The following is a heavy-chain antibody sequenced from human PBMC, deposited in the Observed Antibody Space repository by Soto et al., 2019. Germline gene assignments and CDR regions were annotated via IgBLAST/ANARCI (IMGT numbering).Heavy chain of an antibody. Sequence: EVQLVESGGGLVKPGGSLRLSCAASGFTFSNAWMNWVSQAPGKGLEWVGRIKSKTDGGTTDYAAPVKGRFTISRDDSKNTLYLQTNSLKTEDTAVYYCTTDTTVDDPGAFDIWGQGTMVTVSS. CDR2: IKSKTDGGTT. CDR1: GFTFSNAW. V-gene: IGHV3-15*07. J-gene: IGHJ3*02. D-gene: IGHD4-4*01. CDR3: TTDTTVDDPGAFDI.